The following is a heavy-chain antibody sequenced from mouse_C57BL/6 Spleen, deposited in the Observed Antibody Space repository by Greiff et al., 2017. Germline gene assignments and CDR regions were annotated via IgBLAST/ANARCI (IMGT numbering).Heavy chain of an antibody. J-gene: IGHJ4*01. CDR2: FHPCNDDT. Sequence: QVQLQQSGAELVKPGASVKMSCKASGYTFTTYPIDWMKQNHGKSLEWIGNFHPCNDDTKYNEKFKGKATLTVENSSSTGCLELSGLTSDDSAVXYGARDSDYAMDYWGQGTSVTVSS. CDR1: GYTFTTYP. V-gene: IGHV1-47*01. D-gene: IGHD2-12*01. CDR3: ARDSDYAMDY.